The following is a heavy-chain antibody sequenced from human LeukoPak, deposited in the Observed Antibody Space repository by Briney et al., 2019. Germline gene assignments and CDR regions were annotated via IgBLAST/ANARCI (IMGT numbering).Heavy chain of an antibody. CDR2: MNPNSGNT. CDR3: ARRVLMVYAYYYYYMDV. D-gene: IGHD2-8*01. CDR1: GYTFTSYD. Sequence: ASVKVSCKASGYTFTSYDINWVRQATGHGLEWMGWMNPNSGNTGYAQKFQGRVTMTRNTSISTAYMELSSLRSEDTAVYYCARRVLMVYAYYYYYMDVWGKGTTVTVSS. J-gene: IGHJ6*03. V-gene: IGHV1-8*01.